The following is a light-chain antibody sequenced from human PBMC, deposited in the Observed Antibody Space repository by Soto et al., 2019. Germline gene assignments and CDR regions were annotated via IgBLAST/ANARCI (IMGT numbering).Light chain of an antibody. CDR3: CAYVGSISYVA. V-gene: IGLV2-23*01. CDR2: EGS. Sequence: QSALTQPASVSGSPGQSITISCTGTSSDFGSYNLVSWYQQHPGKAPQLMIYEGSKRPSGVSNRFSGSRSGNTASLTISGLQAEDEADYYCCAYVGSISYVAFGGGTKVTVL. J-gene: IGLJ2*01. CDR1: SSDFGSYNL.